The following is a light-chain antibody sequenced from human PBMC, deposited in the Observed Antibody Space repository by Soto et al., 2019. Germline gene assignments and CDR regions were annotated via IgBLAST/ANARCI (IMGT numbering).Light chain of an antibody. CDR3: ASWDDRLGAVI. CDR1: SSNIGGTNY. J-gene: IGLJ2*01. CDR2: SNN. V-gene: IGLV1-47*02. Sequence: QSVLTQPPSASRTPGQKVFISCSGSSSNIGGTNYAYWYQQLPGAAPKLLMHSNNLRPSGVPERISGSKFGTAASLAISGLRSEDEAVYYCASWDDRLGAVIFGGGTK.